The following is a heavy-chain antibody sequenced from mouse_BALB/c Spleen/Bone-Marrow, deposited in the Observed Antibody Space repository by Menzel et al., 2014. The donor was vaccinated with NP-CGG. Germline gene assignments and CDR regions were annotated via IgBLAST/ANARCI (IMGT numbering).Heavy chain of an antibody. V-gene: IGHV2-6-2*01. CDR3: ARHGNYAMDY. Sequence: VQLQQSGPDLVAPSQSLSITCTVSGFSLTSYGVHWVRQPPGEGLEWLVVIWSDGSTTYNSALKSRLSISKDNSKSQVFLKMNSLQTDDTAVYYCARHGNYAMDYWGQGTSVTVSS. J-gene: IGHJ4*01. D-gene: IGHD1-1*02. CDR1: GFSLTSYG. CDR2: IWSDGST.